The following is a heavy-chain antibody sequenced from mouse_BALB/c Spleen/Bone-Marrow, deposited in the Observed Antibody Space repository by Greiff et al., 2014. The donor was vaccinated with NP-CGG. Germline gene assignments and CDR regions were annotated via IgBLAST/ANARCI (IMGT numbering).Heavy chain of an antibody. CDR3: TRHVGNPYAMDY. V-gene: IGHV5-12-2*01. CDR2: ISNGGGST. J-gene: IGHJ4*01. D-gene: IGHD3-1*01. CDR1: GFTFSSYT. Sequence: EVQLQQSGGGLVQPGGSLKLSCAASGFTFSSYTMSWVRQTPEKRLEWVAYISNGGGSTYYPDTIKGRFTISRDNAKNTLYLQMSSLKSKDTAMYYCTRHVGNPYAMDYWGQGTSVTVSS.